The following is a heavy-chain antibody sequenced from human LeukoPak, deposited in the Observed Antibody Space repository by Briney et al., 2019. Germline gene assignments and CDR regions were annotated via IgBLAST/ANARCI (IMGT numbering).Heavy chain of an antibody. Sequence: GGSLRLSCAASGFTFSSSAMSWVRQVPGKGLEWVSGISASGGSTSYADSVRGRFTISRDNSKNTLYVQMNSLRDEDTAVYYCAKDQMRWLQLPRSDYWGQGTLVTVSS. V-gene: IGHV3-23*01. D-gene: IGHD5-24*01. J-gene: IGHJ4*02. CDR2: ISASGGST. CDR1: GFTFSSSA. CDR3: AKDQMRWLQLPRSDY.